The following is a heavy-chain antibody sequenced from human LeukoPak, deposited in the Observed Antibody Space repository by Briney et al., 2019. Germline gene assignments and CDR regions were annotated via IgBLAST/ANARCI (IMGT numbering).Heavy chain of an antibody. V-gene: IGHV4-39*01. CDR1: GGSISSSSYY. Sequence: PSETLSLTCTVSGGSISSSSYYWGWIRQPPGKGLEWIGSIYYSGSTYYNPSLKSRVTISVDTSKNQFSLKLSSVTAADTAVYYCARQASGRGAYFDYWGQGTLVTVSS. D-gene: IGHD5-12*01. CDR3: ARQASGRGAYFDY. CDR2: IYYSGST. J-gene: IGHJ4*02.